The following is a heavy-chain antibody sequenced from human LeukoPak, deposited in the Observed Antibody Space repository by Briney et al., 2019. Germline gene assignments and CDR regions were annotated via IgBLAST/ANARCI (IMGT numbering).Heavy chain of an antibody. CDR3: ARVPTMVRGPDY. J-gene: IGHJ4*02. D-gene: IGHD3-10*01. V-gene: IGHV4-59*01. Sequence: PSETLSLTCAVYGGSFSGYYWSWIRQPPGKGLEWIGYIYYSGSTNYNPSLKSRVTISVDTSKNQFSLKLSSVSAADTAVYYCARVPTMVRGPDYWGQGTLVTVSS. CDR1: GGSFSGYY. CDR2: IYYSGST.